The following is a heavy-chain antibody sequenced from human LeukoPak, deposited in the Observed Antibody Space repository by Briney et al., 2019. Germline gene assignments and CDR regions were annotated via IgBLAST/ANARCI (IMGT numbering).Heavy chain of an antibody. Sequence: SETQSLTCTVSGGSISSYYWSWIRQPPGKGQEWIGYIYYSGSTNYNPSLKSRVTISVDTSKNQFSLKLSSVTAAYTAVYYCARVAPGYSYGYYFDYWGQGTLVTVSS. V-gene: IGHV4-59*01. D-gene: IGHD5-18*01. CDR3: ARVAPGYSYGYYFDY. CDR1: GGSISSYY. J-gene: IGHJ4*02. CDR2: IYYSGST.